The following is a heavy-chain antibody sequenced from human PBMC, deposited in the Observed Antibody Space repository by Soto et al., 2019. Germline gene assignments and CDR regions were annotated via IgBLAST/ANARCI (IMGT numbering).Heavy chain of an antibody. D-gene: IGHD5-12*01. J-gene: IGHJ4*02. V-gene: IGHV3-21*01. CDR3: AGVVTGWLRLSPFDY. CDR1: GFTFSSYS. Sequence: EVQLVESGGGLVKPGGSLRLSCAASGFTFSSYSMNWVRQAPGKGLEWVSSISSSSSYIYYADSVKGRFTISRGNAQNSLYRHMNGLRAGDTAVEYCAGVVTGWLRLSPFDYWGQGTLVTVSS. CDR2: ISSSSSYI.